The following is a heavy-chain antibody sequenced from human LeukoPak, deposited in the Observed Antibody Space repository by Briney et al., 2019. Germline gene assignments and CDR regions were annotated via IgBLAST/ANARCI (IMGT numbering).Heavy chain of an antibody. D-gene: IGHD3-3*01. V-gene: IGHV3-48*03. Sequence: PGGSLRLSCAASGFTFSSYEMNWVRQAPGKGLEWVSYISSSGSTIYYADSVKGRFTISRDNAKNSLYLQMNSLRAEDTAVYYCARAYYDFWSGYPLGDYYYMDVWGKGTTVTVSS. CDR3: ARAYYDFWSGYPLGDYYYMDV. CDR1: GFTFSSYE. J-gene: IGHJ6*03. CDR2: ISSSGSTI.